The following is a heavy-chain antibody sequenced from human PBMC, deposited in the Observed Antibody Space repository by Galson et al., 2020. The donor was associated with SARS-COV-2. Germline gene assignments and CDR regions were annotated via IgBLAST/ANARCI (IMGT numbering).Heavy chain of an antibody. J-gene: IGHJ6*02. Sequence: GGSLRLSCAASGFTFSSYWMHWVRQAPGKGLVWVSRINSDGSSTSYADSVKGRSTISRDNAKNTLYLQMNSLRAEDTAVYYCARGTLYYDILTGYYPPGSNYYYGMDVWGQGTTVTVSS. V-gene: IGHV3-74*01. D-gene: IGHD3-9*01. CDR2: INSDGSST. CDR3: ARGTLYYDILTGYYPPGSNYYYGMDV. CDR1: GFTFSSYW.